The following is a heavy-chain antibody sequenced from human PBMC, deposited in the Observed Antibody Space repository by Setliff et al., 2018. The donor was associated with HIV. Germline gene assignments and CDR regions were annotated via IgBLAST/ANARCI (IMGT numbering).Heavy chain of an antibody. V-gene: IGHV3-21*01. D-gene: IGHD6-6*01. CDR2: ISTGGHFI. CDR1: GFTFSDYT. CDR3: ARELNGHTSSHYYFGLDV. Sequence: GGSLRLSCAASGFTFSDYTMNWVRQAPGKGLEWVSSISTGGHFIYYADSVKGRFTISRDNAKKSVYLQMNSLRGEDTAVYYCARELNGHTSSHYYFGLDVWGQGTTVTVSS. J-gene: IGHJ6*02.